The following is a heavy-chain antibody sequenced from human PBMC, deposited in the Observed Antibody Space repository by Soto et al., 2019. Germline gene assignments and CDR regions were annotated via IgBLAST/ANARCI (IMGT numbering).Heavy chain of an antibody. CDR2: INHSGST. V-gene: IGHV4-34*01. D-gene: IGHD6-19*01. J-gene: IGHJ4*02. CDR1: GGSFSGYY. CDR3: ARGEWLVSFDY. Sequence: QVQLQQWGAGLLKPSETLSLTCAVYGGSFSGYYWSWIRQPPGKGLEWIGEINHSGSTNYNPSLKSRVTISVDTSKNQFSLKLSSVTAADTAVYYRARGEWLVSFDYWGQGTLVTVSS.